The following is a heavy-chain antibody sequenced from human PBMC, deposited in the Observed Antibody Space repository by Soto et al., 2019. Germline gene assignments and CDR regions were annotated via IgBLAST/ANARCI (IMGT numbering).Heavy chain of an antibody. D-gene: IGHD3-16*01. CDR1: GGSISSGGYY. CDR2: IYYSGST. CDR3: ARDGGGSYYCYGMDV. Sequence: QVQLQESGPGLVKPSQTLSLTCTVSGGSISSGGYYWSWIRQHPGQGLEWIGYIYYSGSTYYNPSLKSRVTISVDTSKNQFSLKLRSVTAADTAVYYCARDGGGSYYCYGMDVWGQGTTGTVSS. V-gene: IGHV4-31*03. J-gene: IGHJ6*02.